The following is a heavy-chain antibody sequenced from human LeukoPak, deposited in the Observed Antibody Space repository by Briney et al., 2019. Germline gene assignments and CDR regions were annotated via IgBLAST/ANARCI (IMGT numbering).Heavy chain of an antibody. CDR3: ARSGRFDFWSGYYSDY. Sequence: GGPLRLSCAGSGFTFSTYGINWVRQAPGKGLEWVSSISSSSRYIYYADSVKGRFTISRDDAKNSLYLKMNSLRAEDTAVYYCARSGRFDFWSGYYSDYWGQGTLVTVSS. V-gene: IGHV3-21*01. D-gene: IGHD3-3*01. CDR2: ISSSSRYI. J-gene: IGHJ4*02. CDR1: GFTFSTYG.